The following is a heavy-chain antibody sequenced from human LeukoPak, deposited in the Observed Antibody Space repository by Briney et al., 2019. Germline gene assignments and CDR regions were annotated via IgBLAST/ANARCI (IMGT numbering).Heavy chain of an antibody. D-gene: IGHD5-24*01. V-gene: IGHV3-66*02. J-gene: IGHJ4*02. Sequence: PGGSLRLSCAASGFTVNTNYMNWVRQAPGKGLEWVSLLYSGGSTFYADSVKGRFTISRDNSKNTLYLHMNSLRPEDTAVYYCASPRRERDGYNYGYFDFWGQGTLVTVSS. CDR2: LYSGGST. CDR1: GFTVNTNY. CDR3: ASPRRERDGYNYGYFDF.